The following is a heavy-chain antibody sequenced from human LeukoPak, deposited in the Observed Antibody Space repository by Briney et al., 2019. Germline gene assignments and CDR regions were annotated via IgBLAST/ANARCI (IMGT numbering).Heavy chain of an antibody. D-gene: IGHD2-15*01. CDR1: GGSISSHY. J-gene: IGHJ4*02. CDR3: ATEGPQGGYFDY. CDR2: IYSGGST. V-gene: IGHV3-66*01. Sequence: PSETLSLTCTVSGGSISSHYWSWIRQPPGKGLEWVSVIYSGGSTYYADSVKGRFTISRDNSKNTLYLQMNSLRAEDTAVYYCATEGPQGGYFDYWGQGTLVTVSS.